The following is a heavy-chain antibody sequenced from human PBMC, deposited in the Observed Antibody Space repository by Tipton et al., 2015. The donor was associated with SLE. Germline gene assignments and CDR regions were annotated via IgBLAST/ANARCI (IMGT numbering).Heavy chain of an antibody. CDR1: SGSFSGYH. J-gene: IGHJ6*03. D-gene: IGHD5-18*01. V-gene: IGHV4-34*01. CDR3: ARGEPGYSYGLDWGYHYYYMDV. Sequence: TLSLTCAIYSGSFSGYHWSWIRQSPGKGLEWIGEINHSGITHFNPSLKSRVTISVDTSRNQFSLRLTSVTAADTAVYYCARGEPGYSYGLDWGYHYYYMDVWGKGTTVTISS. CDR2: INHSGIT.